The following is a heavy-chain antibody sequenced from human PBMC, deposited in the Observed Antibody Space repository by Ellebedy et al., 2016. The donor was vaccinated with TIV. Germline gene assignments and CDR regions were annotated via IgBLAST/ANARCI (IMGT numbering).Heavy chain of an antibody. D-gene: IGHD4-17*01. CDR1: GFSFRSYW. CDR2: IYQDGGVQ. Sequence: GESLKISCVASGFSFRSYWMSWVRQAPGKGLEWVANIYQDGGVQSYVDSVKGRFTISRDNADNYLFLQMNSLRAEDTAVYYCARRGSYGDYAVQINSWFDTWGRGTLVAVSS. J-gene: IGHJ5*02. CDR3: ARRGSYGDYAVQINSWFDT. V-gene: IGHV3-7*01.